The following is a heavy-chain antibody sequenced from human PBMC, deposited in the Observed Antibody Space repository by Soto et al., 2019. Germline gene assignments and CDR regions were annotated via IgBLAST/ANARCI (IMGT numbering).Heavy chain of an antibody. CDR3: ARETYYDFWSGPYYGMDV. V-gene: IGHV3-30-3*01. CDR2: ISYDGSNK. D-gene: IGHD3-3*01. CDR1: GFTFSSYA. J-gene: IGHJ6*02. Sequence: QVQLVESGGGVVQPGRSLRLSCAASGFTFSSYAMHWVRQAPGKGLEWVAVISYDGSNKYYADSVKGRFTISRDNSKNTLYLEMNRLRAEDTAVYYCARETYYDFWSGPYYGMDVWGQGTTVTVSS.